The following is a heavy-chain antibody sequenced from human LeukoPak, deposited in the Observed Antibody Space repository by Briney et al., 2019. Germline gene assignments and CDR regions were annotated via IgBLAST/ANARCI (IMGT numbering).Heavy chain of an antibody. J-gene: IGHJ4*02. CDR1: GGSFSGYY. CDR2: INHSGST. CDR3: ASGLQWELLDY. V-gene: IGHV4-34*01. Sequence: SETLSLTCAVYGGSFSGYYWSWIRQPPGKGLEWIGEINHSGSTNYNPSLKSRVTISVDTSKNQFSLKLSSVTAADTAVYYCASGLQWELLDYWGQGTLVTVSS. D-gene: IGHD1-26*01.